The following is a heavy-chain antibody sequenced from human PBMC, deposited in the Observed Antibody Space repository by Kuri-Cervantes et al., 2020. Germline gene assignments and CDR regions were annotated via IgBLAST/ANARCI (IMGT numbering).Heavy chain of an antibody. CDR2: ISWNSGSI. CDR3: AKDANTYKTFDY. V-gene: IGHV3-9*01. Sequence: SLKISCAASGFTFDDYGMSWVRQAPGKGLEWVSGISWNSGSIGYADSVKGRFTISRDNAKNSLYLQMNSLRAEDTALYYCAKDANTYKTFDYWGQGTLVTVSS. D-gene: IGHD5-24*01. CDR1: GFTFDDYG. J-gene: IGHJ4*02.